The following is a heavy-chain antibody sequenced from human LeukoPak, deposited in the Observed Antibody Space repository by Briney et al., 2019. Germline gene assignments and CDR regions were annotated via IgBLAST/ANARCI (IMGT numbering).Heavy chain of an antibody. CDR3: ARDHPYGSGRYHFDY. V-gene: IGHV1-2*02. D-gene: IGHD3-10*01. CDR2: INPNSGGT. J-gene: IGHJ4*02. Sequence: GASVKVSCKASGYTFTGYYMHWVRQAPGQGLEWMGWINPNSGGTNYAQKLQGRVTMTTDTSTSTAYMELRSLRSDDTAVYYCARDHPYGSGRYHFDYWGQGTLVTVSS. CDR1: GYTFTGYY.